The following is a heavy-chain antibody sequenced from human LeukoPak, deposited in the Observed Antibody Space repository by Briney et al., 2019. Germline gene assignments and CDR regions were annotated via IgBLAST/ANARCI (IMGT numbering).Heavy chain of an antibody. CDR1: GYSISSGYY. Sequence: SETLSLTCTVSGYSISSGYYWGWIRQPPGKGLDWIGSISRSGSVYYNPSLKSRVTISVDTSKNQFSLKLSSVTAADTAVYYCARVAGVWGSYRPDAFDIWGQGTMVTVSS. V-gene: IGHV4-38-2*02. J-gene: IGHJ3*02. CDR2: ISRSGSV. CDR3: ARVAGVWGSYRPDAFDI. D-gene: IGHD3-16*02.